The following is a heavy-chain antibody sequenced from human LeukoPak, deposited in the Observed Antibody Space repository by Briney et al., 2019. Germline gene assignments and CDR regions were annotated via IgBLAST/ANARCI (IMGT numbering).Heavy chain of an antibody. Sequence: GGSLRLSCAASGFTFSTHWMSWVRPAPGEGLEWVAKIKEDGSEKYYVDSVKGRFTISRDNAKNSLSLQMHSLRDEDTAVYYCVRDQGYCTSASCRGDAFDVWGQGSMVSVSS. CDR3: VRDQGYCTSASCRGDAFDV. CDR2: IKEDGSEK. CDR1: GFTFSTHW. J-gene: IGHJ3*01. D-gene: IGHD2-2*01. V-gene: IGHV3-7*01.